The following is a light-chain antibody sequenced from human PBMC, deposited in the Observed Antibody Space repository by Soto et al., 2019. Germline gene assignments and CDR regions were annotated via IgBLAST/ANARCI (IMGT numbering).Light chain of an antibody. CDR2: AAY. J-gene: IGKJ1*01. CDR1: QTISSH. CDR3: QQYGSPGT. V-gene: IGKV1-39*01. Sequence: DIQMSQSPASLSSSVGDSGIITSRSSQTISSHLSWYQQKSGEAPKLLVYAAYSLQSGVPDRFSGSGSETDFTLTISRLEPEDSEGYYCQQYGSPGTFGQGTKV.